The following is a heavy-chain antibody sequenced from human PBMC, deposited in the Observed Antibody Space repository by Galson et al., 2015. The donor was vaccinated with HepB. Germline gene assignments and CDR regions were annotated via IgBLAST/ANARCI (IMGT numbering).Heavy chain of an antibody. CDR2: IIPMFDTA. CDR1: GGSFNTYA. J-gene: IGHJ3*02. CDR3: ARDRADYYDRSGYSGALDI. V-gene: IGHV1-69*06. Sequence: SVKVSCKASGGSFNTYAISWLRQAPGQGLEWMGGIIPMFDTAIYAQKFQGRVTITADKSTSTAYMDLSSLRSEDTAVYYCARDRADYYDRSGYSGALDIWGHGTMVTVTS. D-gene: IGHD3-22*01.